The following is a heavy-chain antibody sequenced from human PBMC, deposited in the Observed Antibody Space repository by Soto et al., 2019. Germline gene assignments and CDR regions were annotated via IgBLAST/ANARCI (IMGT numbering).Heavy chain of an antibody. V-gene: IGHV4-31*03. CDR3: TSLVGSQSPTDY. J-gene: IGHJ4*02. CDR2: IYYTGET. D-gene: IGHD2-2*03. CDR1: GVSITRGGSY. Sequence: QVQLQESGPRLVKPSQTLYLTCTVSGVSITRGGSYWGWIRQHPEKGREWIGSIYYTGETFFNPSLDSRLSISTDTSNNLFSLKLTSVTAANTAIYCATSLVGSQSPTDYWGQGILVTVSS.